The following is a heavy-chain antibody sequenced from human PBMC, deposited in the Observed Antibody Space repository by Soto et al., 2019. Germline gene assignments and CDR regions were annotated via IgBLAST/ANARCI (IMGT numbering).Heavy chain of an antibody. CDR2: IYNNGGS. CDR3: ARGDKNNDYYFDH. D-gene: IGHD3-16*01. J-gene: IGHJ4*02. V-gene: IGHV4-30-2*01. Sequence: PSETLSLTCVVSGASISSGEYAWHWVRQPPGKGLESLGYIYNNGGSYYNPSLKSRVSISLDRSKNHFSLRLDSVTAADTALYFCARGDKNNDYYFDHWGQGTLVTVSS. CDR1: GASISSGEYA.